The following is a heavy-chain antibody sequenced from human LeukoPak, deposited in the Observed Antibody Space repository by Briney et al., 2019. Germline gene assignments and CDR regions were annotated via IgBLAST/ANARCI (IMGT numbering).Heavy chain of an antibody. J-gene: IGHJ4*02. Sequence: SETLSLTCTVSGYSISSGYYWSWIRQPAGKGLEWIGRIYTSGSTNYNPSLKSRVTMSVDTSKNQFSLKLSSVTAADTAVYYCARGGYYDSSGYSYYFDYWGQGTLVTVSS. V-gene: IGHV4-4*07. CDR2: IYTSGST. D-gene: IGHD3-22*01. CDR3: ARGGYYDSSGYSYYFDY. CDR1: GYSISSGYY.